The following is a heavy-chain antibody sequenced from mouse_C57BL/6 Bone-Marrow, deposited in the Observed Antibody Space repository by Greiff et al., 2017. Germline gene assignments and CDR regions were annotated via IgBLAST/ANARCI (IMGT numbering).Heavy chain of an antibody. CDR3: ARSTGPDYFDY. Sequence: VQLQESGAELAKPGASVKLSCKASGYTFTSYWMHWVKQRPGQGLEWIGYIYPSSGYTKYNQKFKDKATFTANTSSSTAYMQLSSLTYEDSAVYDCARSTGPDYFDYWGQGTTLTVSS. D-gene: IGHD4-1*01. CDR1: GYTFTSYW. J-gene: IGHJ2*01. V-gene: IGHV1-7*01. CDR2: IYPSSGYT.